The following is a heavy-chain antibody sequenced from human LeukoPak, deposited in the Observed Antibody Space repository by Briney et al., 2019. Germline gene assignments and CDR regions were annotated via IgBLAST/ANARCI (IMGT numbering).Heavy chain of an antibody. CDR2: INPSGGST. J-gene: IGHJ4*02. D-gene: IGHD3-22*01. CDR3: ARVTMIVTEEDYFDY. CDR1: GYTFTSYY. Sequence: ASVKVSCKASGYTFTSYYMHWVRQAPGQGLEWMGIINPSGGSTSYAQKFQGRVTMTRDMSTSTVYMELSSLRSEYTAVYYCARVTMIVTEEDYFDYWGQGTLVTVSS. V-gene: IGHV1-46*01.